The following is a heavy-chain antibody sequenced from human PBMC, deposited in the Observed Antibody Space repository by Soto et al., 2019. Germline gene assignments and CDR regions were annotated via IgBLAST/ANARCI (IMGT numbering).Heavy chain of an antibody. CDR1: GFTFSSYA. CDR3: ARFGSTSWSRRLYGMDV. J-gene: IGHJ6*02. D-gene: IGHD2-2*01. CDR2: ISYDGSNK. V-gene: IGHV3-30-3*01. Sequence: QVQLVESGGGVVQPGRYLRLCCAASGFTFSSYAMHWVRQAPGKGLEWVAVISYDGSNKCYADSVKGRFTISRDNSKNTLYLQMNSLRAEDTAVYYCARFGSTSWSRRLYGMDVWGQWTTVTVSS.